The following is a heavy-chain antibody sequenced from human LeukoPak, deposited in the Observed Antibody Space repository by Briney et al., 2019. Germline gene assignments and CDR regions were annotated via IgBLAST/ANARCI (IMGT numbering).Heavy chain of an antibody. V-gene: IGHV4-39*01. Sequence: SETLSLTCTVSGGSISSSNYYWGWIRQPPGKGLEWIGSIYYSGSTYYNPSLKSRVTISVDTSKNQFSLKLTSVTAADTAVYYCAHFKGGSFDFWGQGTMVTVSS. CDR2: IYYSGST. CDR1: GGSISSSNYY. D-gene: IGHD1-26*01. CDR3: AHFKGGSFDF. J-gene: IGHJ3*01.